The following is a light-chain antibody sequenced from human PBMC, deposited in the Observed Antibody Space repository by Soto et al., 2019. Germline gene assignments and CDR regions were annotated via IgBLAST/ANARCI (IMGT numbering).Light chain of an antibody. J-gene: IGLJ1*01. CDR3: SSYTSSSTYV. CDR2: DVN. CDR1: SSDVGAYNY. Sequence: ALTQPASGSGSPGQSITISCTGTSSDVGAYNYVSWYQQHPGKAPRLMIYDVNNRPSGVSNRFSGSKSGNTASLTISGLQAEDEADYYCSSYTSSSTYVFGTGTKVTVL. V-gene: IGLV2-14*03.